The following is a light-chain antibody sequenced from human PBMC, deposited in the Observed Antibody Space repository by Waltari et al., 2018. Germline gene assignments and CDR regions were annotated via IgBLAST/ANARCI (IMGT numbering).Light chain of an antibody. CDR2: KAS. Sequence: DIQMTQSPSTLSASVGDRVTITCRASQSISSWLAWYQQKPGKAPKLLIYKASSLESGVPSRFSGSGSGTEFTLTISSLQPDDFATYYCQQYNSFIVYTFGQGTKLEIK. CDR3: QQYNSFIVYT. V-gene: IGKV1-5*03. J-gene: IGKJ2*01. CDR1: QSISSW.